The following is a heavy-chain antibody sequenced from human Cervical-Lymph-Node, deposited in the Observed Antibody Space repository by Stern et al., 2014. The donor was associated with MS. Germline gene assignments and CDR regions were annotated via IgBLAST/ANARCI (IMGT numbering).Heavy chain of an antibody. D-gene: IGHD5-18*01. Sequence: QVQLVESGGGVVQPGRSLRLSCAASGFTFSTYSMHWVRQAPGKGLEWVAVLSYAGSKKYYADSVKGRFTISRDNSKNTVYLQMNSLRAEDTAVYYCARDTIQLWFSTQRIPGWYWGQGTLVTVSS. CDR3: ARDTIQLWFSTQRIPGWY. CDR2: LSYAGSKK. CDR1: GFTFSTYS. V-gene: IGHV3-30*04. J-gene: IGHJ4*02.